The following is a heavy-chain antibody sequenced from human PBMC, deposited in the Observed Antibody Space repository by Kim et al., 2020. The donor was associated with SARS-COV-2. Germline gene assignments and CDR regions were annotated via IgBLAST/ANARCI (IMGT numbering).Heavy chain of an antibody. CDR1: GGSFSGYY. V-gene: IGHV4-34*01. Sequence: SETLSLTCAVYGGSFSGYYWSWIRQPPGKGLEWIGEINHSGSTNYNPSLKSRVTISVDTSKNQFSLKLSSVTAADTAVYYCARGGPVYAVGYMDVWGKGTTVTVSS. D-gene: IGHD2-8*01. CDR2: INHSGST. CDR3: ARGGPVYAVGYMDV. J-gene: IGHJ6*03.